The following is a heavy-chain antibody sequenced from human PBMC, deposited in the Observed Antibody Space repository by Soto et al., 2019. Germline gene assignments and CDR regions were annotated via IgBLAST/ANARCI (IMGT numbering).Heavy chain of an antibody. CDR2: IGTSGTPT. CDR3: TRILWSSRRDALDI. D-gene: IGHD2-21*01. V-gene: IGHV3-23*01. Sequence: DVQLLESGGDLVQPGGSLRLSCIASGFTFRNYAMAWVRQAPGEDLEWVSAIGTSGTPTLYADSVKSPFSISRDDSRNTVSLQMNSLGVEDTATYYCTRILWSSRRDALDIWGQGTTVTVSS. J-gene: IGHJ6*02. CDR1: GFTFRNYA.